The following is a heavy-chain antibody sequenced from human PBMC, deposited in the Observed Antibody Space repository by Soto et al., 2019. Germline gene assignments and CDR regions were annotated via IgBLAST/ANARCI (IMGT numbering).Heavy chain of an antibody. CDR3: ARVLVGVGSGSYGQFDY. CDR1: GGSISSYY. J-gene: IGHJ4*02. Sequence: SETLSLTCTVSGGSISSYYWSWIRQPPGKGLEWIGYIYYSGSTNYNPSLKSRVTISVDTSKNQFSLKLSSVTAADTAVYYCARVLVGVGSGSYGQFDYWCQGTLVTVS. D-gene: IGHD3-10*01. CDR2: IYYSGST. V-gene: IGHV4-59*01.